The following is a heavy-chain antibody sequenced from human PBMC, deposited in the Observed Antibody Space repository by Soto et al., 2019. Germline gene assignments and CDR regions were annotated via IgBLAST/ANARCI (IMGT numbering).Heavy chain of an antibody. Sequence: QVQLVQSGAEVKKPGASVKVSCKASGYTFTGYYMHWVRQAPGQGLEWMGWINPNSGDTNYAQKIQGWVTMTRDTSISTAYKEMSRLRSDDTAVYYCARTYRIDAYYYGMDVWGQGTTVTGSS. V-gene: IGHV1-2*04. CDR3: ARTYRIDAYYYGMDV. CDR1: GYTFTGYY. CDR2: INPNSGDT. D-gene: IGHD5-18*01. J-gene: IGHJ6*02.